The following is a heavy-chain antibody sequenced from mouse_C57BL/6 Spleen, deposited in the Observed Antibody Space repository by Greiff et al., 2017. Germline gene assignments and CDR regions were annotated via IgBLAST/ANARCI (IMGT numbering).Heavy chain of an antibody. CDR1: GYTFTSYW. Sequence: QVQLRQPGAELVKPGASVKLSCKASGYTFTSYWMHWVKQRPGQGLEWIGMIHPNSGSTNYNEKFKSKATLTVDKSSSTAYMQLSSLTSEDSAVYYCAREGGYGNPFAYWGQGTLVTVSA. D-gene: IGHD2-1*01. CDR3: AREGGYGNPFAY. CDR2: IHPNSGST. V-gene: IGHV1-64*01. J-gene: IGHJ3*01.